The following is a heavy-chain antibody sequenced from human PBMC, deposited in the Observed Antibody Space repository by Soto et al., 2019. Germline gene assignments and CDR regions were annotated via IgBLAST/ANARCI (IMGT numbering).Heavy chain of an antibody. J-gene: IGHJ4*02. V-gene: IGHV1-46*03. CDR1: GYTFTSYY. Sequence: QVQLVQSGAEVKKPGASVKVSCKASGYTFTSYYMHWVRQAPGQGLEWMGIINPSGGSTSYAQKFQGRVTMTRDTSTSTVYMELGSLSSEDTAVYYCATRYCSGGSCYSPFDYWGQGTLVTVSS. CDR3: ATRYCSGGSCYSPFDY. CDR2: INPSGGST. D-gene: IGHD2-15*01.